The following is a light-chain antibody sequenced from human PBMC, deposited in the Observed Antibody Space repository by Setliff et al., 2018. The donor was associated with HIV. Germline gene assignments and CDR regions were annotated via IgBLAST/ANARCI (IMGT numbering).Light chain of an antibody. J-gene: IGLJ3*02. V-gene: IGLV2-23*02. Sequence: QSVLTQPASVSGSPGQSITISCTGTSSDVGSYNLVSWYQQYPGKAPKLIIYEVTKRPSGISNRFSGSKSGKTASLTISGLQAEDEADYYCCSYAGSHDLVFGGGTQLTVL. CDR3: CSYAGSHDLV. CDR2: EVT. CDR1: SSDVGSYNL.